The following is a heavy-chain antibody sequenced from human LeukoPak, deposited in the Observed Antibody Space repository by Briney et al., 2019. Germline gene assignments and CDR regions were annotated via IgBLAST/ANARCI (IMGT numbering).Heavy chain of an antibody. D-gene: IGHD3-22*01. J-gene: IGHJ4*02. CDR1: GGSISSRGYY. CDR2: MYYSGRT. CDR3: ARGEDSSGYHDY. Sequence: SQTLSLTCTVSGGSISSRGYYWSWIRQPPGKGLEWIGYMYYSGRTYYNPSLKSRVTISVDTSKNQFSLKLSSVTAADTAVYYCARGEDSSGYHDYWGQGTLVTVSS. V-gene: IGHV4-31*03.